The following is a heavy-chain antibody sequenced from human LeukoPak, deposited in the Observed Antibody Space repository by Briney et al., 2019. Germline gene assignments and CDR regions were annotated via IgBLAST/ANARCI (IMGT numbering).Heavy chain of an antibody. V-gene: IGHV3-21*01. CDR3: VRRGYYDSSGYDY. CDR2: ISGDSTDI. D-gene: IGHD3-22*01. Sequence: NTGGSLRLSCAASGFTFSNYAMNWVRQAPGKGLEWVSSISGDSTDIYYADSVRGRFTISRDNAKNSLYLQINSLRAEDMAIYYCVRRGYYDSSGYDYWGQGTLVTVSS. J-gene: IGHJ4*02. CDR1: GFTFSNYA.